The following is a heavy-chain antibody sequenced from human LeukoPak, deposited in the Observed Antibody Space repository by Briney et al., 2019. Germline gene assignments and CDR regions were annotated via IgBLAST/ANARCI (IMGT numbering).Heavy chain of an antibody. CDR2: ISGSDGST. Sequence: GGSLRLSCAASGFTFSSYAMSWVRQAPGKGLEWVSGISGSDGSTYNADSVKGRFTISRDNSKNMMYLQLNSLRVEDTAVYFCARDSRKGFWGQGTLVTVSS. CDR1: GFTFSSYA. V-gene: IGHV3-23*01. CDR3: ARDSRKGF. J-gene: IGHJ4*02.